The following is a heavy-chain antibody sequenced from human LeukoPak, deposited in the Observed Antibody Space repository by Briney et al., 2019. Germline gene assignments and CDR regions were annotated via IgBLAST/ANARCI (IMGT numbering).Heavy chain of an antibody. V-gene: IGHV1-18*01. D-gene: IGHD1-26*01. CDR2: ISAYNGNR. CDR3: ARSLTSSGSYSDGGDY. Sequence: GASVKVSCKASGYTFTNYGISWVRQAPGEGLEWMGWISAYNGNRNYAQKVKGRVTMTTDTSTSTACMELGSLRSDDTAVYYCARSLTSSGSYSDGGDYWGQGTLVTVSS. CDR1: GYTFTNYG. J-gene: IGHJ4*02.